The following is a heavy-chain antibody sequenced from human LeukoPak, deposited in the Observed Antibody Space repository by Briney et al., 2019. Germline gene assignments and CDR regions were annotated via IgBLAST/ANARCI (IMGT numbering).Heavy chain of an antibody. J-gene: IGHJ4*02. V-gene: IGHV3-23*01. Sequence: GGSLRLSCAASGFTFSSYAMSWVRQAPGKGLEWVSYISGSGGSIYYADSVKGRFTISRDNYKNTLYLQMNSLRAEDTAVYYCAKRESAMVRGVLDYWGQGTLVTVSS. CDR1: GFTFSSYA. D-gene: IGHD3-10*01. CDR3: AKRESAMVRGVLDY. CDR2: ISGSGGSI.